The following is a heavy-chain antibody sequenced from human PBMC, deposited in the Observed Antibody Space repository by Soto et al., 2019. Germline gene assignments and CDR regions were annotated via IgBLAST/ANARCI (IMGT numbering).Heavy chain of an antibody. J-gene: IGHJ6*03. V-gene: IGHV4-4*02. CDR2: IYHSGST. D-gene: IGHD6-6*01. Sequence: QVQLQESGPGLVKPSGTLSLTCAVSSGSISSSNWWSWVRQPPGKGLEWIGEIYHSGSTNYNPSLKSRVTISVDKSQNQFSLKLSSVTAADTAVYYCARGVAARLDYYYYYMDVWGKGTTVTVSS. CDR1: SGSISSSNW. CDR3: ARGVAARLDYYYYYMDV.